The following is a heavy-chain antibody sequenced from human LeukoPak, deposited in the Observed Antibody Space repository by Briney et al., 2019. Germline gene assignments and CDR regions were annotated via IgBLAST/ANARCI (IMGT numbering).Heavy chain of an antibody. D-gene: IGHD4-11*01. Sequence: ASVKVSCKASGCIFTNYGIIWVRRAPGQGLEWTGWINPNNGNTNYAQKFQGRVTMTTDTSTRTAYMELRSLRSDDTAVYFCSREITTGNFDYWGQGTLVTVSS. CDR3: SREITTGNFDY. J-gene: IGHJ4*02. V-gene: IGHV1-18*01. CDR2: INPNNGNT. CDR1: GCIFTNYG.